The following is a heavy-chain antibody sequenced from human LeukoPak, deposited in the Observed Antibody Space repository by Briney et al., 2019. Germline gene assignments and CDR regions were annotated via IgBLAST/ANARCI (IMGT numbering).Heavy chain of an antibody. Sequence: PGGSLRLSCAASGFTFSDYYMSWIRQAPGKGLEWVSYISSSGSTIYYADSVKGRFTISRDNAKNSLYLQMDSLRAEDTALYHCAREAAAGTLWFDPWGQGTLVTVSS. CDR2: ISSSGSTI. V-gene: IGHV3-11*01. D-gene: IGHD6-13*01. J-gene: IGHJ5*02. CDR3: AREAAAGTLWFDP. CDR1: GFTFSDYY.